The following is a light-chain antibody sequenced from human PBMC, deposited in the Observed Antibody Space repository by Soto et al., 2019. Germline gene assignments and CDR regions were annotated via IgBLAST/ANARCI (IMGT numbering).Light chain of an antibody. CDR3: QQYDSYSPLT. Sequence: DIQMTQSPSTLSASVGDRVTITCRASQSISSWLAWYQKKPGKAPKLLIYKASGLESGVPSRFSGSGAGTEFTLTIISLQPDDFATYYCQQYDSYSPLTFGGGTKVEIK. J-gene: IGKJ4*01. CDR1: QSISSW. CDR2: KAS. V-gene: IGKV1-5*03.